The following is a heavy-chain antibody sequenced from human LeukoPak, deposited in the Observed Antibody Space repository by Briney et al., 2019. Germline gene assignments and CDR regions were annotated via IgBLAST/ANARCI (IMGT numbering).Heavy chain of an antibody. Sequence: VASVKVSCKASGYTFTSYGISWVRQAPGQGLEWMGWISAYNGNTNYAQKLQGRVTMTTDTSTSTAYMELRSLRSDDTAVYYCARDRLFGYYYDSSGSADAFDIWGQGTMVTVSS. CDR2: ISAYNGNT. J-gene: IGHJ3*02. V-gene: IGHV1-18*01. D-gene: IGHD3-22*01. CDR3: ARDRLFGYYYDSSGSADAFDI. CDR1: GYTFTSYG.